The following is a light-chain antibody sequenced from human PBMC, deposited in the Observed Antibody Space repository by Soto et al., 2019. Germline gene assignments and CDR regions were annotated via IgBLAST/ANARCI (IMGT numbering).Light chain of an antibody. CDR3: QHYNSYSEA. Sequence: IPMSQSPSTLSGSVGDRVTIPCRASQTISSWLAWYQQKPGKAPKLLIYKASTLKSGVPSRFSGSGSGTEFTLTISSLQPDDFATYYCQHYNSYSEAFGQGTIVDI. CDR1: QTISSW. CDR2: KAS. V-gene: IGKV1-5*03. J-gene: IGKJ1*01.